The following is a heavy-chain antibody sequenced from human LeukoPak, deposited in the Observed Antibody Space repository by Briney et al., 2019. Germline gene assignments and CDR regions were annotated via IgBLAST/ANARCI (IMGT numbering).Heavy chain of an antibody. D-gene: IGHD3-22*01. CDR3: AKDDDSSGGAFDY. CDR2: IRYDGSNK. CDR1: GFTFLSYG. J-gene: IGHJ4*02. V-gene: IGHV3-30*02. Sequence: PGGSLRLSCAASGFTFLSYGMHWVRQAPGKGLEWVAFIRYDGSNKYYADSVKGRFTISRDNSKNTLYLQMNSLRAEDTAVYYCAKDDDSSGGAFDYWGQGTLVTVSS.